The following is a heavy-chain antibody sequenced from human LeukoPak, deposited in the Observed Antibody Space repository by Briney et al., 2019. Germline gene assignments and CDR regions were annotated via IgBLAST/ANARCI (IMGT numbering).Heavy chain of an antibody. CDR3: LRDLNWSLDQ. CDR1: GFTFSNYM. V-gene: IGHV3-74*01. CDR2: IKSDGITI. D-gene: IGHD1-20*01. Sequence: GGSLRLSCAASGFTFSNYMMHWVRQAPGKGLVWVSRIKSDGITITYADSVKGRFTISRDNAKNMLYLQMNSLRAEDTAVYYCLRDLNWSLDQWGQGTLVTVPS. J-gene: IGHJ4*02.